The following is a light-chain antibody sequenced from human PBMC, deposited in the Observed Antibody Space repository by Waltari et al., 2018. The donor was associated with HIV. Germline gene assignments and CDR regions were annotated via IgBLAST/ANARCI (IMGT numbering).Light chain of an antibody. V-gene: IGKV3-11*01. CDR3: QQRSNWPIT. J-gene: IGKJ5*01. CDR2: GAS. Sequence: EIVLTQSPATLSLSPGERATLSCRASQSVSNYLAWYQHKPGQAPRLLIYGASSRATGIPARFSGSGSGTDFPLTISSLEPGDFAVYYCQQRSNWPITFGQGTRLEIK. CDR1: QSVSNY.